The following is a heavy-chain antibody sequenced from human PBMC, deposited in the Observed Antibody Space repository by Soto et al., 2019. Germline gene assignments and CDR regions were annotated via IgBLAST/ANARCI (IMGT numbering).Heavy chain of an antibody. Sequence: GASVKVSCKASGYTFTSYAMHWVRQAPGQRLEWMGWINAGNGNTKYSQKFQGRVTITRDTSASTAYMELSSLRSGDTAVYYCARVGYSSGWYGDYWGQGTLVTVSS. CDR3: ARVGYSSGWYGDY. J-gene: IGHJ4*02. D-gene: IGHD6-19*01. V-gene: IGHV1-3*01. CDR1: GYTFTSYA. CDR2: INAGNGNT.